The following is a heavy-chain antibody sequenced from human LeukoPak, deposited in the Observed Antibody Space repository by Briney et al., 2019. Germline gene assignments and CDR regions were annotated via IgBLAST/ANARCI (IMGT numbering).Heavy chain of an antibody. J-gene: IGHJ4*02. CDR3: ARGDEYSSSYFDY. D-gene: IGHD6-6*01. CDR1: GFSISSGYY. V-gene: IGHV4-38-2*02. Sequence: PSETLSLTCTVSGFSISSGYYWGWVRQPPGKGLEWIGSIHYGGSTYYNPSLKSRVTMSVDTSKNQFSLKLSSVTAADTAVYYCARGDEYSSSYFDYWGQGTLVTVSS. CDR2: IHYGGST.